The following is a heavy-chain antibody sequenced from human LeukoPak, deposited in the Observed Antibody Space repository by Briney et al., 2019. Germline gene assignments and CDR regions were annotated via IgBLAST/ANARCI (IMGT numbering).Heavy chain of an antibody. CDR3: ARADYITFGGALFFDY. J-gene: IGHJ4*02. CDR1: GGSISSYY. CDR2: IYYSGST. V-gene: IGHV4-59*12. D-gene: IGHD3-16*01. Sequence: ASETLSLTCTVSGGSISSYYWSWIRQPPGKGLEWIGYIYYSGSTSYNPSLKSRVTISVDTSKNQFSLKLSSVTAADTAVYYCARADYITFGGALFFDYWGQGTLVTVSS.